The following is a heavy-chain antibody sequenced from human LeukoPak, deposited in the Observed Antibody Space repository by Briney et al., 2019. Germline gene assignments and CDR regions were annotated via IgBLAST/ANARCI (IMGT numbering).Heavy chain of an antibody. Sequence: GGSLRLSCEGSGLIFSNHWMSWVRQAPGKGLEWVAYIRPDGGEKWYVDSVKGRFTVSRDNAKNSLYLQMDILKPEDTAFYYCAKVDGYNSGWYDSWGQGTLVTVSS. D-gene: IGHD6-19*01. CDR3: AKVDGYNSGWYDS. CDR2: IRPDGGEK. V-gene: IGHV3-7*03. J-gene: IGHJ5*01. CDR1: GLIFSNHW.